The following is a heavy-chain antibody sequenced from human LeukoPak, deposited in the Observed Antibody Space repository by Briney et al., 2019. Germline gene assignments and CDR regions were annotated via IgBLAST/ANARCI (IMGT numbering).Heavy chain of an antibody. V-gene: IGHV3-23*01. D-gene: IGHD6-19*01. J-gene: IGHJ4*02. CDR3: ARDPTGIAVAGTLFDY. Sequence: GGSLRLSCAASGYTFSSYAMSWVRQAPGKGLEWVSAISGSGGSTYYADSVKGRFTISRDNSKNTLYLQMNSLRAEDTAVYYCARDPTGIAVAGTLFDYWGQGTLVTVSS. CDR2: ISGSGGST. CDR1: GYTFSSYA.